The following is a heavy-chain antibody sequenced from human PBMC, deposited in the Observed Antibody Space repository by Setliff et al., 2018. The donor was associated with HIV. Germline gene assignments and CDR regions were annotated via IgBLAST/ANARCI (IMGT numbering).Heavy chain of an antibody. CDR2: IYSDGNT. D-gene: IGHD3-10*01. Sequence: GGSLRLSCAASGFTVSSYYMSWVRQAPGKGLEWVSTIYSDGNTYHADSVKGRFTLSRDNSENALFLQMNSLRPEDTAVHYCARLRPYNSALDYWGQGTLVTVSS. J-gene: IGHJ4*02. V-gene: IGHV3-66*02. CDR3: ARLRPYNSALDY. CDR1: GFTVSSYY.